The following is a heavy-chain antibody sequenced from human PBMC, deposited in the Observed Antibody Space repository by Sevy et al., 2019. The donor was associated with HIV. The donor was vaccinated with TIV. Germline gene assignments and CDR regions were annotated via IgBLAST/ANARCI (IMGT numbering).Heavy chain of an antibody. CDR1: GGSISSYY. CDR2: IYTSGST. Sequence: SETLTLTCTVSGGSISSYYWSWIRQPAGKGLEWIGRIYTSGSTNYNPSLKSRVTMSVDTSQNKFSLKLSSVTAADTAVDYCARDGYCSSTSCPTGHYYYGMDVWGQGTTVTVSS. D-gene: IGHD2-2*01. CDR3: ARDGYCSSTSCPTGHYYYGMDV. J-gene: IGHJ6*02. V-gene: IGHV4-4*07.